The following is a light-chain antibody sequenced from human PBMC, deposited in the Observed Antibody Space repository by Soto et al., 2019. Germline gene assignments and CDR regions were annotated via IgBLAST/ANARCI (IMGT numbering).Light chain of an antibody. CDR1: SSDVGVYNY. CDR2: GVT. Sequence: QSVLTQPAPVSGSPGQSITISCTGTSSDVGVYNYVSWYQQHPGKAPKLMIYGVTDRPSGVSNRFSGSKSGNTASLTISGLQAEDEADYYCISYTGSSTPYVFGTGTKLTVL. CDR3: ISYTGSSTPYV. J-gene: IGLJ1*01. V-gene: IGLV2-14*01.